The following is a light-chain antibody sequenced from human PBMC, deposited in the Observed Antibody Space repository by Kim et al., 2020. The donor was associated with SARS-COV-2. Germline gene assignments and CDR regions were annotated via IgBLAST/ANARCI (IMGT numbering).Light chain of an antibody. V-gene: IGLV10-54*01. CDR3: SAWDSSLNAWV. CDR2: RNN. J-gene: IGLJ3*02. Sequence: QAGLTQPPSVSEGLRQTATLTCTGNSNNVGNEGATWLQQHQGQPPKLLSYRNNNRPSGISERLSASRSGNTASLTIIGLQPEDEADYYCSAWDSSLNAWVFGGGTQLTVL. CDR1: SNNVGNEG.